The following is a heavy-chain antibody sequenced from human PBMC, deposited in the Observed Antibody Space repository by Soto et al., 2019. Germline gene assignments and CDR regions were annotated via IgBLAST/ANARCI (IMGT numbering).Heavy chain of an antibody. CDR2: MNPNSGNT. D-gene: IGHD6-6*01. CDR1: GYTFTSYD. Sequence: ASVKVSCKASGYTFTSYDINWVRQATGQGLEWMGWMNPNSGNTGYAQKFQGRVTMTRNTSISTAYMELSSLRSEDTAVYYCARSAAPRLTLPDIWGHGTMVTVSS. J-gene: IGHJ3*02. V-gene: IGHV1-8*01. CDR3: ARSAAPRLTLPDI.